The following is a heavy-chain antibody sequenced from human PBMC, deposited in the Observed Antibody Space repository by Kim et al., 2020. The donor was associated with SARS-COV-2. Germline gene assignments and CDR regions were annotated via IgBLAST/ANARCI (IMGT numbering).Heavy chain of an antibody. D-gene: IGHD3-10*01. J-gene: IGHJ5*02. V-gene: IGHV3-30*03. Sequence: GGSLRLSCAASGFTFSSYGMHWVRQAPGKGLEWVAVISYDGSNKYYADSVKGRFTISRDNSKNTLYLQMNSLRAEDTAVYYCARDQLLWFGELIGGWFDPWGKGTLVTVSS. CDR1: GFTFSSYG. CDR2: ISYDGSNK. CDR3: ARDQLLWFGELIGGWFDP.